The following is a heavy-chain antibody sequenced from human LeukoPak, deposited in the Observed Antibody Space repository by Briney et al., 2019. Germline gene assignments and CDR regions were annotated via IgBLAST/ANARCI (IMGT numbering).Heavy chain of an antibody. CDR3: ARDASPYCSGGSCNPFDY. CDR1: GGTFSSYA. CDR2: IIPIFGTA. D-gene: IGHD2-15*01. V-gene: IGHV1-69*06. J-gene: IGHJ4*02. Sequence: GASVKVSCKASGGTFSSYAISWVRQAPGQGLEWMGGIIPIFGTANYAQKFQGRVTITADKSTSTAYMELSSLRSEDTAVYYCARDASPYCSGGSCNPFDYWGQGTLVTVSS.